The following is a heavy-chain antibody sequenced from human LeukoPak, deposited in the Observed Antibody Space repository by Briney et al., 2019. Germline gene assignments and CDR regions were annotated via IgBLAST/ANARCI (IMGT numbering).Heavy chain of an antibody. J-gene: IGHJ5*02. Sequence: SETLSLTCTVSGGSLSSFYWSWIPQPAGEGLEWIGRIYTSGSTNYNPSLKSRVTMSVDTSKNQFSLKLSSVTAADTAVYYCARDLLWYCSGGSCYSGYWFDPWGQGTLVTVSS. CDR1: GGSLSSFY. V-gene: IGHV4-4*07. CDR2: IYTSGST. D-gene: IGHD2-15*01. CDR3: ARDLLWYCSGGSCYSGYWFDP.